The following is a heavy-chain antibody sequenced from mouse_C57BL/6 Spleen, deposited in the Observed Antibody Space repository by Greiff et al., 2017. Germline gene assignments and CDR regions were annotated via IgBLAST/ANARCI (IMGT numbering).Heavy chain of an antibody. J-gene: IGHJ4*01. D-gene: IGHD5-1*01. CDR2: ISGGGGNT. V-gene: IGHV5-9*01. Sequence: EVKLQESGGGLVKPGGSLKLSCAASGFTFSSYTMSWVRQTPEKRLEWVATISGGGGNTYYPDSVKGRFTISRDNAKNTLYLQMSSLRSEDTALYYCARHETYDYAMDYWGQGTSVTVSS. CDR3: ARHETYDYAMDY. CDR1: GFTFSSYT.